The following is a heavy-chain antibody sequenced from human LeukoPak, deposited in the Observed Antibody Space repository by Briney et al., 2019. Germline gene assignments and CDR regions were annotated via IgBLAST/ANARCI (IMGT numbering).Heavy chain of an antibody. CDR1: GYTFTKYG. CDR2: ISTYNGNT. D-gene: IGHD4-17*01. V-gene: IGHV1-18*01. J-gene: IGHJ4*02. CDR3: ARGDDYGDYWGLY. Sequence: ASVKVSCKASGYTFTKYGITWVRQAPGQGLEWMGWISTYNGNTNYAQKLQGRVTMTTDTSTSTAYMELRSLISDDAAMYYCARGDDYGDYWGLYWGQGTLVTVSS.